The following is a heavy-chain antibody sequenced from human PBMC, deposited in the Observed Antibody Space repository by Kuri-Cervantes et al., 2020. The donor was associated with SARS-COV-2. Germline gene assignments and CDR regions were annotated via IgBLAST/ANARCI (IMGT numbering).Heavy chain of an antibody. J-gene: IGHJ4*02. CDR2: IYPGDSGT. CDR3: ATSGKEEWELLGFDY. Sequence: GESLKISCKGSGYSFTSYWIGWVRQMPGKGLEWMGIIYPGDSGTRYSPSFQGQVTISADKSISTAYLQWSSLKASDTATYYCATSGKEEWELLGFDYWGQGTLVTVSS. V-gene: IGHV5-51*01. D-gene: IGHD1-26*01. CDR1: GYSFTSYW.